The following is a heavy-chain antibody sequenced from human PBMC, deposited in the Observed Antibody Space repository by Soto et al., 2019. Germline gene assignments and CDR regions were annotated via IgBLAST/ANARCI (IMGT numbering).Heavy chain of an antibody. D-gene: IGHD2-2*01. CDR3: ARDVSGPGATYVMDV. CDR2: INPRGGST. V-gene: IGHV1-46*01. CDR1: GYTFTSDY. Sequence: ASVKVSCKASGYTFTSDYMHWVRQAPGQGLEWMGIINPRGGSTTYAQKFQGRVTLTRDMSTSTVYMELTSLTYDDTAVYYCARDVSGPGATYVMDVWGQGTTVTVSS. J-gene: IGHJ6*02.